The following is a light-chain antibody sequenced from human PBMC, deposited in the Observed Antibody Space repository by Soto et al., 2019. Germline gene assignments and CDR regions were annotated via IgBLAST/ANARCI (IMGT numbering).Light chain of an antibody. CDR1: QSISSW. Sequence: DIQMTQSPSTLSASVGDRVTITCRASQSISSWWAWYQQKPGKAPKLLIYKASSLESGVPSRFSGRGSGTEFTLTISSLQPDDFATYYCQQYNSYPTFGQGTKVEIK. CDR2: KAS. V-gene: IGKV1-5*03. J-gene: IGKJ1*01. CDR3: QQYNSYPT.